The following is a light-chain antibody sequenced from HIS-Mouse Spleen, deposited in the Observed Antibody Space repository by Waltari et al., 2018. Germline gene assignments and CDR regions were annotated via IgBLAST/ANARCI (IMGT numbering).Light chain of an antibody. CDR3: QQYGSSPRT. V-gene: IGKV3-20*01. Sequence: ELVLTQSPGTLSLSPGERATLSCRASPSVSSSYLAWYQQKPGQAPRPLIYGASSRATGIPDRFSGSGSGTDFTLTISRLEPEDFAVYYCQQYGSSPRTFGQGTKVEIK. CDR1: PSVSSSY. CDR2: GAS. J-gene: IGKJ1*01.